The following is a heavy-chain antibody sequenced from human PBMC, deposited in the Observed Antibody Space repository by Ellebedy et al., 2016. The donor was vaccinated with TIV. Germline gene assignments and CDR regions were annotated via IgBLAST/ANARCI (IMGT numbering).Heavy chain of an antibody. V-gene: IGHV1-69*04. Sequence: SVKVSXXASGGTFSSYAISWVRQAPGQGLEWMGRIIPILGIANYAQKFQGRVTITADKSTSTAYMELSSLRSEDTAVYYCAREGYYGSGSYYGYWGQGTLVTVSS. CDR2: IIPILGIA. CDR3: AREGYYGSGSYYGY. D-gene: IGHD3-10*01. CDR1: GGTFSSYA. J-gene: IGHJ4*02.